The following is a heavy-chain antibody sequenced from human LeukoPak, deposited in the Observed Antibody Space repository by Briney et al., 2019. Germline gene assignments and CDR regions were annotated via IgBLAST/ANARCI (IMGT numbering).Heavy chain of an antibody. CDR3: AHRRGSSGWSQGYFDY. D-gene: IGHD6-19*01. CDR2: IYWADDK. Sequence: SGPTLVNPTQTLTLTCTFSGFSISTSGVGGGWIRQPPGKALEWLALIYWADDKRYIPSLKSRLTIPNDTSKTKLVITMTNMDPGDTATYYCAHRRGSSGWSQGYFDYWGQGTLVTVSS. V-gene: IGHV2-5*02. CDR1: GFSISTSGVG. J-gene: IGHJ4*02.